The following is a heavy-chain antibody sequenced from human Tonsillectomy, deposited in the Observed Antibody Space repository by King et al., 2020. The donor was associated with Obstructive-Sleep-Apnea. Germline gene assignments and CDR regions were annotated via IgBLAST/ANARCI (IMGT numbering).Heavy chain of an antibody. V-gene: IGHV3-30*03. CDR3: ARDGQGLVQAGNYLDN. CDR1: EFTFSTHA. CDR2: ISFDGSNK. J-gene: IGHJ4*02. D-gene: IGHD5-24*01. Sequence: VQLVESGGGVVQPGRSLRLSCVVSEFTFSTHAMHWIRQAPGTGLEWVAFISFDGSNKFYAGSVKGRFSISRDNSKNTLYLHMNSLRAEDTAVYYCARDGQGLVQAGNYLDNWGQGTPVTVSS.